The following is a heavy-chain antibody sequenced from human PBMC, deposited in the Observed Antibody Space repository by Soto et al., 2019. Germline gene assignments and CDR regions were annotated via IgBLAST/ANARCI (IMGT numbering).Heavy chain of an antibody. CDR3: ARDRPRGYYDSSGYLDAFDI. D-gene: IGHD3-22*01. J-gene: IGHJ3*02. Sequence: QVQLVQSGAEVKKPGSSVKVSCKASGGTFSSYTISWVRQAPGQGLDWMGRIIPILGIANYAQKFQGRVTITADKSTSTAYMELSTLRSEDTAVYYCARDRPRGYYDSSGYLDAFDIWGQGTMVTVSS. V-gene: IGHV1-69*08. CDR2: IIPILGIA. CDR1: GGTFSSYT.